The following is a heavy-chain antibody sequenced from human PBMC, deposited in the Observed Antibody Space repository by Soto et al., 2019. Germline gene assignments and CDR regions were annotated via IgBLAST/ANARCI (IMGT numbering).Heavy chain of an antibody. Sequence: PSETLSLTCTVSGGSISSGDYYWSWIRQPPGKGLGWIGYIYYSGSTYYNPSLKSRVTISVDTSKNQFSLKLSSVTAADTAVYYCARGRYDFWSGYYAYYFDYWGQGTRVTSPQ. D-gene: IGHD3-3*01. CDR1: GGSISSGDYY. CDR3: ARGRYDFWSGYYAYYFDY. CDR2: IYYSGST. V-gene: IGHV4-30-4*01. J-gene: IGHJ4*02.